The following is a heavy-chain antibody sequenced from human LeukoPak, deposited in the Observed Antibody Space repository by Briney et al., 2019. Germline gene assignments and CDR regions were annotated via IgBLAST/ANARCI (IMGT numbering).Heavy chain of an antibody. D-gene: IGHD3-22*01. Sequence: GGSLRLSCAASGFTFSSYGMHWVRQAPGKGLEWVAVISYDGSNKYYADSVKGRFTISRDNSKNTLYLQMNSLRAEDTAVYYCASSLIDPMIVVGTDYYYGMDVWGQGTTVTVSS. CDR3: ASSLIDPMIVVGTDYYYGMDV. CDR1: GFTFSSYG. J-gene: IGHJ6*02. CDR2: ISYDGSNK. V-gene: IGHV3-30*03.